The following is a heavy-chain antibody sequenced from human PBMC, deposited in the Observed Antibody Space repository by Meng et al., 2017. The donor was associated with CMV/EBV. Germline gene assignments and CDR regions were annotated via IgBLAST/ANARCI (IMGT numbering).Heavy chain of an antibody. J-gene: IGHJ6*02. CDR3: AKGVYSSGYYYYGMDV. CDR1: GGSISSSSYY. Sequence: GGSLRLSCTVSGGSISSSSYYWGWIRQAPGKGLEWVSTISGSGGSRYYADSVKGRFTISRDNSKNTLYLQMNSLRTEDTAVYYCAKGVYSSGYYYYGMDVWGQGTTVTVSS. V-gene: IGHV3-23*01. D-gene: IGHD6-19*01. CDR2: ISGSGGSR.